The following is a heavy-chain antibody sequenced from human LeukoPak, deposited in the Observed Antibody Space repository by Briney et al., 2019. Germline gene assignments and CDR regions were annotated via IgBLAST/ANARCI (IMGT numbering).Heavy chain of an antibody. V-gene: IGHV3-48*01. CDR2: ISSSSSTI. CDR1: GFTFSSYS. CDR3: ARGPSGGNGFSY. D-gene: IGHD2-15*01. Sequence: HPGGSLRLSCAASGFTFSSYSMNWVRQAPGKGLEWVSYISSSSSTIYYADSVKGRFTISRDNAKNSLYLQMNNLRAVDTAVYYCARGPSGGNGFSYWGLGTLVTVSS. J-gene: IGHJ4*02.